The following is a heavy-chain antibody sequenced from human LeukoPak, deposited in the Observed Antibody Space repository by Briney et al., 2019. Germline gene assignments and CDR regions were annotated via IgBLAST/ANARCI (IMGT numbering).Heavy chain of an antibody. V-gene: IGHV3-23*01. CDR3: ARDERVGAPTTAVGFDY. CDR2: ISGSGGST. CDR1: GFTFSSYA. J-gene: IGHJ4*02. D-gene: IGHD1-26*01. Sequence: PGGSLRLSCAASGFTFSSYAMSWVRQAPGKGLEWVSAISGSGGSTYYADSVKGRFTISRDSSKNTLYLHMNSLRTEDTAMYFCARDERVGAPTTAVGFDYWGQGTLVTVSS.